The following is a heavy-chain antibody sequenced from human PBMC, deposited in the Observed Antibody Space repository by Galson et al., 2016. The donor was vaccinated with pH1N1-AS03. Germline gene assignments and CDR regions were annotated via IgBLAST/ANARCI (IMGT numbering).Heavy chain of an antibody. CDR2: IYNGGDT. CDR1: GLSVAKNY. V-gene: IGHV3-53*01. Sequence: SLRLSCAVSGLSVAKNYMSWVRQAPGKGLEWVSSIYNGGDTFYTDSVRGRFTISRDDSKNTLYLHMNSLRAADTAMYYCARVDSSTYSDGWVPFDYWGQGTLVTVSS. CDR3: ARVDSSTYSDGWVPFDY. D-gene: IGHD5-24*01. J-gene: IGHJ4*02.